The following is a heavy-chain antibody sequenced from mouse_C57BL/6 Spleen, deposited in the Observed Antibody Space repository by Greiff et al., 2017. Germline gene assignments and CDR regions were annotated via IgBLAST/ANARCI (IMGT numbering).Heavy chain of an antibody. CDR3: ARGGERGFDY. Sequence: VKLMESGPELVKPGASVKISCKASGYAFSSSWMNWVKQRPGKGLEWIGRIYPGDGDTNYNGKFKGKATLTADKSSSTAYMQLSSLTSEDSAVYFCARGGERGFDYWGQGTTLTVSS. J-gene: IGHJ2*01. V-gene: IGHV1-82*01. CDR1: GYAFSSSW. CDR2: IYPGDGDT.